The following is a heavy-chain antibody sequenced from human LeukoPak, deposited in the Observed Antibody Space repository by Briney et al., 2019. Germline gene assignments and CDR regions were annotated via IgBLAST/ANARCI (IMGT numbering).Heavy chain of an antibody. Sequence: GGSLRLSCAAAGFSSSSYGMHWVRQAPDKGLEWVATIWYDGSQTYSADSVKGRFTISRDNSKNTVYLHMNSLRAEDTAVYYCAKDRRGFSYGYWGFDYWGQGALVTVSS. CDR2: IWYDGSQT. CDR3: AKDRRGFSYGYWGFDY. CDR1: GFSSSSYG. J-gene: IGHJ4*02. D-gene: IGHD5-18*01. V-gene: IGHV3-33*06.